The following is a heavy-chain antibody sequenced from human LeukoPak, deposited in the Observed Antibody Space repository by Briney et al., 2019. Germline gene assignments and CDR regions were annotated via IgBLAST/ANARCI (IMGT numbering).Heavy chain of an antibody. CDR3: ARGHDFWSANYYMDV. CDR2: IDYRGST. D-gene: IGHD3-3*01. Sequence: SETLSLTCTVSGGPISSSSYCWGWVRQAPGKGLEWIGTIDYRGSTYYNPSLKSRVTISVDTSKKQFSLKLISVTAADTAVYYCARGHDFWSANYYMDVWGKGTTVTVSS. J-gene: IGHJ6*03. CDR1: GGPISSSSYC. V-gene: IGHV4-39*07.